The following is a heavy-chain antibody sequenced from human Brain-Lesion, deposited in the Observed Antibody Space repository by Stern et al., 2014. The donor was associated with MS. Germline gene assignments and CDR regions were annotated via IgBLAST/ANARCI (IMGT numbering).Heavy chain of an antibody. CDR3: AKLWLGELPESPFDY. Sequence: VQLVESGPGLVKPSETLSLTCTVSGGSISSSSYYWGWIRQPPGKGLEWIGSIYYRGSTYYNPSLKGRVPIPMAPSKTQFSLRLSSVTAADTAVYFCAKLWLGELPESPFDYWGQGTLVTVSS. CDR2: IYYRGST. CDR1: GGSISSSSYY. J-gene: IGHJ4*02. D-gene: IGHD3-10*01. V-gene: IGHV4-39*01.